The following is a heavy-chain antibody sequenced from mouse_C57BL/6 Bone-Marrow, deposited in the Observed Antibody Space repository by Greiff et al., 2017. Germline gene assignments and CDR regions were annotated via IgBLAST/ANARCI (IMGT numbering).Heavy chain of an antibody. CDR2: IWGGGST. J-gene: IGHJ4*01. D-gene: IGHD1-1*01. CDR3: ATLYGRSLRDAMDY. V-gene: IGHV2-9*01. Sequence: VKVVESGPGLVAPSQSLSITCTVSGFSLTSYGVDWVRQPPGKGLEWLGVIWGGGSTNYNSALMSRLSISKDNSKSQVFLKMNSLQTGDTAMYYCATLYGRSLRDAMDYWGQGTSVTVSS. CDR1: GFSLTSYG.